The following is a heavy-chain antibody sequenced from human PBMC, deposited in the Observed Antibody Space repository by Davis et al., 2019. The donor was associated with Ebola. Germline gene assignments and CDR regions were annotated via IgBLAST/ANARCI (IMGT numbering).Heavy chain of an antibody. CDR2: INPHNGNT. J-gene: IGHJ3*02. CDR1: GYTFTSYG. CDR3: ARQSGDYEGAAFDI. D-gene: IGHD4-17*01. Sequence: AASVKVSCKASGYTFTSYGITWVRQAPGQGLEWMGWINPHNGNTNYAQNVQGRVTMTRDTSISTAYMELSSLRSEDTALYYCARQSGDYEGAAFDIWGQGTMVTVSS. V-gene: IGHV1-18*04.